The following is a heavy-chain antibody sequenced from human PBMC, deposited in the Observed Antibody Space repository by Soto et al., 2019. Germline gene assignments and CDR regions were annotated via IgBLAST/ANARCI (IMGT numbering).Heavy chain of an antibody. J-gene: IGHJ4*02. D-gene: IGHD3-22*01. CDR1: GYTFTSFD. CDR2: MNPDSGNT. V-gene: IGHV1-8*01. CDR3: AQGLVVYPNLEIRY. Sequence: QVQLVQSGAEVKKPGASVRVSCKASGYTFTSFDINWVRQATGQGLEWMGWMNPDSGNTGSAEKFQGRVTMTRDTSLSTAYMDLSSLRSEDTAVYYCAQGLVVYPNLEIRYWGQGTLVTVSS.